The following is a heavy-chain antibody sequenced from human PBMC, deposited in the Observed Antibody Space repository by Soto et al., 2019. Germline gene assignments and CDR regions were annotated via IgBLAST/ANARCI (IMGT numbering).Heavy chain of an antibody. J-gene: IGHJ6*03. V-gene: IGHV3-74*01. CDR1: GFTFSNYW. Sequence: EVQLVESGGGLVQPGGSLRLSCAASGFTFSNYWMYWVRQAPGKGLEWVSRINSDGSVSSYADSVKGRLTISIDNVKNNLYLQMDSLRAEDTAVYYCARGDCVGGTCYSLSGSFYYCMDVWGKGTLVTVFS. D-gene: IGHD2-15*01. CDR3: ARGDCVGGTCYSLSGSFYYCMDV. CDR2: INSDGSVS.